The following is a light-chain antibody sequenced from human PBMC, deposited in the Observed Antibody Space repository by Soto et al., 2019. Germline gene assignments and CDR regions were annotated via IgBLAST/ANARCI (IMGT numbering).Light chain of an antibody. Sequence: IQLTQSPSFLSASVEDSVTITCQASQDISNYLNWYQQKPGKAPKLLVDDATNVETGVASRFSGSGSGTDFTFTISSLQPEDIATDYCQRYDNLRLTFGGRTKVE. V-gene: IGKV1-33*01. CDR2: DAT. J-gene: IGKJ4*01. CDR3: QRYDNLRLT. CDR1: QDISNY.